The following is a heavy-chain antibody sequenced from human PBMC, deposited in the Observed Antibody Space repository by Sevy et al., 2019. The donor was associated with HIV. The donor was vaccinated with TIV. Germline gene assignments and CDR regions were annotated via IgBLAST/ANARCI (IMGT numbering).Heavy chain of an antibody. CDR1: GFTFSTYA. CDR2: ISDSGYST. J-gene: IGHJ6*02. V-gene: IGHV3-23*01. Sequence: GGSLRLSRAASGFTFSTYAMNWVRQAPGKGLEWVSVISDSGYSTNYADFVKGRFTISRDNSKNTLYLQMNSLRAEDTAVYYCAKDWFYYYYGMDVWGQGTTVTVSS. CDR3: AKDWFYYYYGMDV. D-gene: IGHD3-10*01.